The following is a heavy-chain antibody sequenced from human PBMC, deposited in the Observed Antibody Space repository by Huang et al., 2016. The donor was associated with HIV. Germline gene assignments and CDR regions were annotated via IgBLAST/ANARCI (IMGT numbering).Heavy chain of an antibody. CDR1: GGSIDNRNSY. CDR2: IYDSGTT. CDR3: ARRWYYDFWSGSSYYFGS. Sequence: QLQLQESGPGQVKPSETLSLTCTVSGGSIDNRNSYCGWIRQPPGKGLEWIGTIYDSGTTYYNPSLKSRVTISVEPSNNQSPLWLDSVTAACTARYYCARRWYYDFWSGSSYYFGSWGQGTLVTVSS. V-gene: IGHV4-39*01. D-gene: IGHD3-3*01. J-gene: IGHJ4*02.